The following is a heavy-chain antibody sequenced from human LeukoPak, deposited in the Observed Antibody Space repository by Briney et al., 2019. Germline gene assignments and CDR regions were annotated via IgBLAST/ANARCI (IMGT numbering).Heavy chain of an antibody. CDR1: RYTFTDYY. Sequence: ASVKVSCKASRYTFTDYYVHWVRQAPGQGLEWMGWINPNSGGTNYAQKFQGRVTMTRDTSINTAYMELSRLNSDDTAVYYCARGIGDYGDSGFDLWGQGTLVTVSS. CDR3: ARGIGDYGDSGFDL. CDR2: INPNSGGT. J-gene: IGHJ4*02. V-gene: IGHV1-2*02. D-gene: IGHD4-17*01.